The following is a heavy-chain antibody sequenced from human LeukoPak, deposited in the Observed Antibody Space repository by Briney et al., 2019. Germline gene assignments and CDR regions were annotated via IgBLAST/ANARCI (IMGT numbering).Heavy chain of an antibody. J-gene: IGHJ3*02. CDR2: ISGSGGST. CDR3: AKVGYYYGSSGYYAFDI. V-gene: IGHV3-23*01. CDR1: GGSISSYY. D-gene: IGHD3-22*01. Sequence: PSETLSLTCTVSGGSISSYYWSWVRQAPGKGLEWVSAISGSGGSTYYADSVKGRFTISRDNSKNTLYLQMNSLRAEDTAVYYCAKVGYYYGSSGYYAFDIWGQGTMVTVSS.